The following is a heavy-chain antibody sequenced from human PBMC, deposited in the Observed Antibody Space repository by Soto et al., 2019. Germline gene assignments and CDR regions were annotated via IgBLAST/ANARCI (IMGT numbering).Heavy chain of an antibody. CDR2: ISSSGSTV. CDR3: ARTNIVATAMYY. Sequence: TGGSLRLSCTASGFTFSDYYMSWIRQAPGKGLEWVSYISSSGSTVYYADSVKGRFTISRDNAKNSLYLQMNSLRAEDTAVYYCARTNIVATAMYYWGQGTLVTVSS. V-gene: IGHV3-11*01. J-gene: IGHJ4*02. D-gene: IGHD5-12*01. CDR1: GFTFSDYY.